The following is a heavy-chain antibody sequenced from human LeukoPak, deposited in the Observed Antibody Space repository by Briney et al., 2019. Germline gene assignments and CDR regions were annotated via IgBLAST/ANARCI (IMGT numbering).Heavy chain of an antibody. CDR1: GGSISSSGYV. V-gene: IGHV4-39*01. CDR3: ARQTGRLRFPFDY. Sequence: KPSETLSLTCTVSGGSISSSGYVWGWIRQPPGKGLEWIARIYYTGSAYYNPSLKSRVTISVDTSKSQFSLKLSSVTAADTAVYYCARQTGRLRFPFDYWGQGTLVTVSS. CDR2: IYYTGSA. D-gene: IGHD3-3*01. J-gene: IGHJ4*02.